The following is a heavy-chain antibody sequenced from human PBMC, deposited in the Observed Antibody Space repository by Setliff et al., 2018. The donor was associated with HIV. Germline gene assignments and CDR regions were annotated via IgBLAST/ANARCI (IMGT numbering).Heavy chain of an antibody. Sequence: SSETLSLTCTVSGGSVSSGSYYWSWTRQPPGKGLEWIGYIYYSGSTKHNPSLKSRVTISLDTSKNQFSLKLTSVTAADTAVYYCARYSPRGYTLTGPYWGQGTLVTVSS. CDR1: GGSVSSGSYY. J-gene: IGHJ4*02. V-gene: IGHV4-61*01. CDR3: ARYSPRGYTLTGPY. D-gene: IGHD6-25*01. CDR2: IYYSGST.